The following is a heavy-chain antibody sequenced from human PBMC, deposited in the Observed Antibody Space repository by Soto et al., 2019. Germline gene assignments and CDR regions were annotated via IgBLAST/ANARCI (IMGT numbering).Heavy chain of an antibody. J-gene: IGHJ2*01. CDR1: GGSISSVNYY. CDR2: IYYSGST. V-gene: IGHV4-39*01. Sequence: PSETLSLTCTVSGGSISSVNYYWGWIRQPPGKGLEWIGKIYYSGSTYYSPSLKGRVTISVDTSKNQFSLKLSSVTAADTAVYYCARRSGNYWYFELWGRGTLVTVSS. D-gene: IGHD3-3*01. CDR3: ARRSGNYWYFEL.